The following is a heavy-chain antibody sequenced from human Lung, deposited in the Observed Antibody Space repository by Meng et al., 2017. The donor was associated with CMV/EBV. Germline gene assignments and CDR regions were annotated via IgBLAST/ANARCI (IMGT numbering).Heavy chain of an antibody. CDR2: IYSADRA. Sequence: GSXRLSXAASGFTVTDNYMIWVRQAPGKGLEWVSVIYSADRAYYADSVRGRFTISRDISKNTVYLQMLNLRAEDAAMYYCARPLAIRPMLGYYYGLDVWGQGTTVTVSS. CDR1: GFTVTDNY. V-gene: IGHV3-53*01. CDR3: ARPLAIRPMLGYYYGLDV. D-gene: IGHD6-6*01. J-gene: IGHJ6*02.